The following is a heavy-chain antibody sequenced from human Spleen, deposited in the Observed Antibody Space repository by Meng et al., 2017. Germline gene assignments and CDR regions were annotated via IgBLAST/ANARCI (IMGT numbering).Heavy chain of an antibody. V-gene: IGHV3-15*01. CDR2: MKSNVDGGTV. J-gene: IGHJ4*02. CDR1: GLTFSNAW. Sequence: ESLKISCAASGLTFSNAWMTWVRQAPGKGLEWIGRMKSNVDGGTVDYAAAVKGRFFISRDDSENTFYLQMNGLKTEDTAVYYCSGHVDYWGQGTLVTVSS. CDR3: SGHVDY.